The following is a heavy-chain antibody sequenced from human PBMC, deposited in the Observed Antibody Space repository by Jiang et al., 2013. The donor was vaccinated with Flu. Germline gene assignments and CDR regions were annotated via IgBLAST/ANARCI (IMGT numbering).Heavy chain of an antibody. D-gene: IGHD6-19*01. CDR2: IRGKTYGGTT. CDR1: EFAFGDYG. CDR3: TRSIPGEQWLAQY. Sequence: VQLLESGGGLIKPGRFLRLSCITSEFAFGDYGLNWFRQAPGKGLEWVGLIRGKTYGGTTEYAASVKGRFTISTDDSKTIAYLHMSSLKTEDTAVYYCTRSIPGEQWLAQYWGQGTLVTVSS. J-gene: IGHJ4*02. V-gene: IGHV3-49*05.